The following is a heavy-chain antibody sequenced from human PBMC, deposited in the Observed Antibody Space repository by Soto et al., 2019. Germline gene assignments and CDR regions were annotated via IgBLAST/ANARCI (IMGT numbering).Heavy chain of an antibody. D-gene: IGHD1-20*01. CDR3: ARDWGIIPATDNY. CDR1: GYNFRSFG. J-gene: IGHJ4*02. CDR2: ISPYNGNT. Sequence: QVQMVQSGAEMKKPGASVKVSCKTSGYNFRSFGISWVRQAPGPGLEWMGWISPYNGNTDYAEKIQDRVTLSIDTSASTAYMELRNLRSDDTAVYYCARDWGIIPATDNYWGQGTLITVSS. V-gene: IGHV1-18*04.